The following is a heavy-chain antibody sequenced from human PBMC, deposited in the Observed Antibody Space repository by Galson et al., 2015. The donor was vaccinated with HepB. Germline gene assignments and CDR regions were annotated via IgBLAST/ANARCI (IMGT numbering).Heavy chain of an antibody. Sequence: ETLSLTCTVSGGSISSYYWSWIRQPPGKGLEWIGYIYYSGSTNYNPSLKSRVTISVDTSKNQFSLKLSSVTAADTAVYYCARMVQGSGFGEENDYWGQGTLVTVSS. CDR1: GGSISSYY. V-gene: IGHV4-59*01. D-gene: IGHD3-10*01. CDR2: IYYSGST. CDR3: ARMVQGSGFGEENDY. J-gene: IGHJ4*02.